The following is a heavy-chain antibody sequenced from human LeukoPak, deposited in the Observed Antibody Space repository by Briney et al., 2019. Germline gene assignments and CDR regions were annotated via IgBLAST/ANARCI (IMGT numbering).Heavy chain of an antibody. V-gene: IGHV1-24*01. CDR2: FDPEDGET. Sequence: ASVKVSCKASGYTFTNYYMHWVRQAPGKGLEWMGGFDPEDGETIYAQKFQGRVTMTEDTSTDTAYMELSSLRSEDTAVYYCATGGFRHYYDSSGYLRRPYYYYYMDVWGKGTTVTVSS. D-gene: IGHD3-22*01. J-gene: IGHJ6*03. CDR3: ATGGFRHYYDSSGYLRRPYYYYYMDV. CDR1: GYTFTNYY.